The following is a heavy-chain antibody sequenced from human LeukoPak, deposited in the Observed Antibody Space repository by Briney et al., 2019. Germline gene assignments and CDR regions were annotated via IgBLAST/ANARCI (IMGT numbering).Heavy chain of an antibody. V-gene: IGHV4-34*01. D-gene: IGHD2-2*01. CDR1: GGSFSGYY. CDR3: ARSASDCSSTSCWGVYYYHYYMDV. Sequence: SETLSLTCAVYGGSFSGYYWSWIRQPPGKGLEWIGEINHSGSTNYNPSLKSRVTISVDTSKNQFSLKLSSVTAADTAVYYCARSASDCSSTSCWGVYYYHYYMDVWGKGTTVTVSS. J-gene: IGHJ6*03. CDR2: INHSGST.